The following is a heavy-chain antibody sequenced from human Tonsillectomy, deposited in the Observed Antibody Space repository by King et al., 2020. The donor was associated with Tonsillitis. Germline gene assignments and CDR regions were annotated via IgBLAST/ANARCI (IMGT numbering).Heavy chain of an antibody. CDR3: ARVEAEDFVVVPAARFHEHTYYYYGMDV. CDR2: IIPIFGTA. D-gene: IGHD2-2*01. V-gene: IGHV1-69*01. CDR1: GGTFSSYA. J-gene: IGHJ6*02. Sequence: VQLVESGAEVKKPGSSVKVSCKASGGTFSSYAISWVRQAPGQGLEWMGGIIPIFGTANYAQKFQGRVTITADESTSTAYMELSSLSSEDTAVYYCARVEAEDFVVVPAARFHEHTYYYYGMDVWGQGTTVTVSS.